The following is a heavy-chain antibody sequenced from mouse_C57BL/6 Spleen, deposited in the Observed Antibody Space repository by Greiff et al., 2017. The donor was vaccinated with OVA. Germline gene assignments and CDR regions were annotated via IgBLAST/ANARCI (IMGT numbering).Heavy chain of an antibody. CDR3: ARKGGSSYPFAY. D-gene: IGHD1-1*01. V-gene: IGHV1-50*01. CDR1: GYTFTSYW. CDR2: IDPSDSYT. Sequence: VQLQQPGAELVKPGASVKLSCKASGYTFTSYWMQWVKQRPGQGLEWIGEIDPSDSYTNYNQKFKGKATLTVDTSSSTAYMQLSSLTSEDSAVYYCARKGGSSYPFAYWGQGTLVTVSA. J-gene: IGHJ3*01.